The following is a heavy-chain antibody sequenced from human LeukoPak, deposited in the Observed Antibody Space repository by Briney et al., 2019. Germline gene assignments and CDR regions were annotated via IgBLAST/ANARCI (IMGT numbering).Heavy chain of an antibody. Sequence: SETLSLTCTVSGGSISSGGYYWSWIRQHPGKGLEWIGYIYYSGSTYYNPSLKSRVTISVDTSKNQFSLKLSSVTAADTAMHYCARVYADYYGSGSYYDYWGQGTLVTVSS. J-gene: IGHJ4*02. V-gene: IGHV4-31*03. CDR2: IYYSGST. D-gene: IGHD3-10*01. CDR3: ARVYADYYGSGSYYDY. CDR1: GGSISSGGYY.